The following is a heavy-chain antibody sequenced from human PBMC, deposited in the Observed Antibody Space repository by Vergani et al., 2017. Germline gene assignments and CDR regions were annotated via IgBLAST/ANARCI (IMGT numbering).Heavy chain of an antibody. D-gene: IGHD2-2*01. CDR1: GGSISSYY. V-gene: IGHV4-59*01. CDR3: ARLRLGYCSSTSCYDYYYYYYGMEV. Sequence: VQLQESGPGLVKPSETLSLTCTVSGGSISSYYWSWIRQPPGKGLEWIGYIYYSGSTNYNPSLKSRVTISVDTSKNQFSLKLSSVTAADTAVYYCARLRLGYCSSTSCYDYYYYYYGMEVWGKXP. CDR2: IYYSGST. J-gene: IGHJ6*04.